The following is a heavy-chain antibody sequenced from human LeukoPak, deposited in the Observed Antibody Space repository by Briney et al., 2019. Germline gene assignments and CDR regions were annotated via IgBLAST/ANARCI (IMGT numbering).Heavy chain of an antibody. V-gene: IGHV3-30*04. J-gene: IGHJ5*02. CDR1: GFTFSSYA. CDR2: ISYDGSNK. CDR3: ARDRYDILTGYYPA. D-gene: IGHD3-9*01. Sequence: GGSLRLSCAASGFTFSSYAMHWVRQAPGKGLEWVAVISYDGSNKYYADSVKGRFTISRDNSKNTLYLQMNSLRAEDTAVYYCARDRYDILTGYYPAWGRGTLVTVSS.